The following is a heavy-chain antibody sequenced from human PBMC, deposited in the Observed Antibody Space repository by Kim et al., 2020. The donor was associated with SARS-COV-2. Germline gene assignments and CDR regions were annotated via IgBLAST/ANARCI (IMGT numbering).Heavy chain of an antibody. Sequence: GGSLRLSCAASGFTFSSYGMHWVRQAPGKGLEWVAVISYDGSNKYYADSVKGRFTISRDNSKNTLYLQMNILRAEDTAVYYCAKDQRGPYCSSTSCYHY. D-gene: IGHD2-2*01. CDR2: ISYDGSNK. CDR1: GFTFSSYG. J-gene: IGHJ6*01. V-gene: IGHV3-30*18. CDR3: AKDQRGPYCSSTSCYHY.